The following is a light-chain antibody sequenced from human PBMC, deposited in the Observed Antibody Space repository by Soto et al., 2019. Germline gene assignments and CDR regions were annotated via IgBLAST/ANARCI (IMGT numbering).Light chain of an antibody. J-gene: IGLJ2*01. V-gene: IGLV4-69*01. CDR1: SGHSSYA. CDR3: QTWGTGIRA. Sequence: QLVLTQSPSASASLGASVKLTCTLSSGHSSYAIAWHQQQPEKGPRYLMKLNSDGSHSKGDAIPDRFSGSSSGAERYRTIPRLQPEDEADYYCQTWGTGIRAFGGGTKLTVL. CDR2: LNSDGSH.